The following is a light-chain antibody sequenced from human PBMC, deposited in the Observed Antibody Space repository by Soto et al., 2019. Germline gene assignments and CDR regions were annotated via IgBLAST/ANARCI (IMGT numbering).Light chain of an antibody. Sequence: DIQMTQSPSTLSASVGDRVTITCRASQSISSWLAWYQQKPGKAPKLLVYKASSLESGVPSRFSGSGSGTEFTLTINSLEPDDFATYYCQQYDGYFRTFGQGTKVDIK. CDR3: QQYDGYFRT. CDR2: KAS. V-gene: IGKV1-5*03. J-gene: IGKJ1*01. CDR1: QSISSW.